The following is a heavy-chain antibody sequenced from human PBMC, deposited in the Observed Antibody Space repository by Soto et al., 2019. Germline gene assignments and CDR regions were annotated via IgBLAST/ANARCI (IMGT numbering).Heavy chain of an antibody. D-gene: IGHD3-22*01. V-gene: IGHV1-69*02. CDR2: IIPILGIA. Sequence: QVQLVQSGAEVKKPGSSVKVSCKASGGTFSSYTISWVRQAPGQGLEWMGRIIPILGIANYAQKFQGRVTITADKSPSKAYMEMSSLRSEDTAVYYCAIPTYYYDSSGYSQWGQGTLVTVSS. CDR1: GGTFSSYT. J-gene: IGHJ4*02. CDR3: AIPTYYYDSSGYSQ.